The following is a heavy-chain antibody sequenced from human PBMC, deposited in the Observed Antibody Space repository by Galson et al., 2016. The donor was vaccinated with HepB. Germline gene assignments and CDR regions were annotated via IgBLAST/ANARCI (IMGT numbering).Heavy chain of an antibody. Sequence: ETLSLTCAVYNGSFSGFYWSWIRQPPGKGLEWIGEINDGGITNYNPSLKSRVTISVDTSKNQFSLKLTSVTAADTAVYYCATIRLLCPDTRCYGVGLDSWGQGSLVTVSS. CDR3: ATIRLLCPDTRCYGVGLDS. V-gene: IGHV4-34*01. D-gene: IGHD2-2*01. CDR2: INDGGIT. J-gene: IGHJ4*02. CDR1: NGSFSGFY.